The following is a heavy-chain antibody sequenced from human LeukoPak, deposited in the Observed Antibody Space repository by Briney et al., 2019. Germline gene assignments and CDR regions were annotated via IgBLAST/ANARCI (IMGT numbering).Heavy chain of an antibody. CDR3: ARVLESGYSYGPMVYWFDP. D-gene: IGHD5-18*01. Sequence: GASVKVSCKASGYTFTGYYMHWVRQAPGQGLEWMGWINPNSGGTDYAQKFQGRVTMTRDTSISTAYMELSRLRSDDTAVYYCARVLESGYSYGPMVYWFDPWGQGTLVTVSS. V-gene: IGHV1-2*02. CDR1: GYTFTGYY. J-gene: IGHJ5*02. CDR2: INPNSGGT.